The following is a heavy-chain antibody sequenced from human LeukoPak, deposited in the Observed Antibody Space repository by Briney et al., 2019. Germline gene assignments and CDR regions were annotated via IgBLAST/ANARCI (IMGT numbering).Heavy chain of an antibody. J-gene: IGHJ6*03. CDR1: GGSISSGDYY. CDR3: ARVGSGSYYYYYYMDV. V-gene: IGHV4-30-4*08. Sequence: PSETLSLTCTVSGGSISSGDYYWSWIRHPPGKGLEWIGYIYYSGSTCYNPSLKSQVTISVDTSTNLSSLKLSSVTAADTAVYYCARVGSGSYYYYYYMDVWGKGTTVTVSS. D-gene: IGHD3-22*01. CDR2: IYYSGST.